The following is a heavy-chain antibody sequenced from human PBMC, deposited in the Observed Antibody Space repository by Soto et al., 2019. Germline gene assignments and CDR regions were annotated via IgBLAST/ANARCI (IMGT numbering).Heavy chain of an antibody. CDR2: ISYDGSNK. CDR3: AKEEDSSSSTPSDY. J-gene: IGHJ4*02. Sequence: PGGSLRLSCAASGFTFSSYGMHWVRQAPGKGLEWVAVISYDGSNKYYADSVKGRFTISRDNSKNTLYLQMNSLRAEDTAVYYCAKEEDSSSSTPSDYWGQGTLVTSPQ. V-gene: IGHV3-30*18. D-gene: IGHD6-6*01. CDR1: GFTFSSYG.